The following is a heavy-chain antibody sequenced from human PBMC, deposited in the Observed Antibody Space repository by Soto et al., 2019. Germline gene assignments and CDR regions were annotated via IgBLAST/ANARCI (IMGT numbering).Heavy chain of an antibody. Sequence: EVQLLESGGGLVQPGGSLRLSCAASGFTFNNYAMTWVRQAPGKGLEWVSAISGGGDTTSYADSVKGRVTVSIDGSKNTLYLQMSSLRAEDTALYYCAKGRGGSGSLTPRVDFWGQGTLVTVSS. CDR3: AKGRGGSGSLTPRVDF. D-gene: IGHD3-10*01. J-gene: IGHJ4*02. CDR2: ISGGGDTT. V-gene: IGHV3-23*01. CDR1: GFTFNNYA.